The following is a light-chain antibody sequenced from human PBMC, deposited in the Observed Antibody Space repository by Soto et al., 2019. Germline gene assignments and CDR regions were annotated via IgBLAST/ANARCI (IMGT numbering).Light chain of an antibody. CDR2: DAS. CDR1: QSVSGN. CDR3: QQRSNWPQNT. J-gene: IGKJ2*01. V-gene: IGKV3-11*01. Sequence: EIVLTQSPATLSLSPGERATLSCRASQSVSGNLAWYQQKPGQAPRLLIYDASNRATGIPARFSGSGSGTDFTLTISRLEPEDFAVYYCQQRSNWPQNTFGQGTKRDIK.